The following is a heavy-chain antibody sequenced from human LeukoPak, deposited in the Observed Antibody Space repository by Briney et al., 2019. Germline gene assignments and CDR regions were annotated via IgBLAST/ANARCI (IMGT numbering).Heavy chain of an antibody. Sequence: ASVKVSCKASGYTFTSYAMHWVRQAPGQRLEWMGWINAGNGNAKYSQKFQGRVTMTEDTSTDTAYMELSSLRSEDTAVYYCATSPGVLRFLEWLPPPFDYWGQGTLVTVSS. J-gene: IGHJ4*02. CDR3: ATSPGVLRFLEWLPPPFDY. CDR1: GYTFTSYA. CDR2: INAGNGNA. D-gene: IGHD3-3*01. V-gene: IGHV1-3*01.